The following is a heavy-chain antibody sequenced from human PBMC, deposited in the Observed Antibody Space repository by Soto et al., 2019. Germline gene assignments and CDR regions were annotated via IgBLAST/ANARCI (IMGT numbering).Heavy chain of an antibody. D-gene: IGHD6-6*01. CDR3: ARGTIVARQHLDY. J-gene: IGHJ4*02. CDR1: GFTFSIYA. V-gene: IGHV3-30*03. CDR2: ISIRGGDE. Sequence: PGGSLRLSCAASGFTFSIYAMHWARKAPGKGLEWVTVISIRGGDEYYAESVRGRFTISRDDSKNTLYLQMDSLRVEDTAVYYCARGTIVARQHLDYWGQGTLVTVSS.